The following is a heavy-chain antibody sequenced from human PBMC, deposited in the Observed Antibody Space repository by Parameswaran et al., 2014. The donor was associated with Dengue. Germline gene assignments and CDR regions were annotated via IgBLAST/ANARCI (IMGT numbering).Heavy chain of an antibody. CDR2: ISSSSYT. CDR1: GFTFSDYY. D-gene: IGHD3-3*01. Sequence: AGGSLRLSCAASGFTFSDYYMSWIRQAPGKGLEWVSYISSSSYTNYADSVKGRFTISRDNAKNSLYLQMNSLRAEDTAVYYCARDVFGVVISYGMDVWGQGTTVTVSS. V-gene: IGHV3-11*05. CDR3: ARDVFGVVISYGMDV. J-gene: IGHJ6*02.